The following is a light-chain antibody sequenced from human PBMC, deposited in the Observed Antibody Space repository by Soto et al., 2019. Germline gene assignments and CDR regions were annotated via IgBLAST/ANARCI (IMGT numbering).Light chain of an antibody. CDR3: GKWDSSLNTGV. CDR2: DNN. Sequence: QSVLTQPPSVSAAPGQKVTISCSGSNSNIGYNYVSWYQHLPGTAPKLLIHDNNKRPSGIPDRFSGSKSGTSATLGITGLQTGDEADYYCGKWDSSLNTGVFGGGTKLTVL. CDR1: NSNIGYNY. J-gene: IGLJ2*01. V-gene: IGLV1-51*01.